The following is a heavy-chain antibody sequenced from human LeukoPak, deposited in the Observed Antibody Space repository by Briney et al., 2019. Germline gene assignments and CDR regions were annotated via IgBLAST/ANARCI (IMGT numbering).Heavy chain of an antibody. D-gene: IGHD3-22*01. CDR2: IYYSGST. CDR3: ARAYYYYDSSCYRIYYTYY. V-gene: IGHV4-59*08. CDR1: GGSISSYY. J-gene: IGHJ4*02. Sequence: PSETLSLTCTVSGGSISSYYWSWIRQPPGKGLEWIGYIYYSGSTNYNPSLKSRVTISVDTSKNQFSLKLSSVTAADTAVYYCARAYYYYDSSCYRIYYTYYRGQGTLVTVSS.